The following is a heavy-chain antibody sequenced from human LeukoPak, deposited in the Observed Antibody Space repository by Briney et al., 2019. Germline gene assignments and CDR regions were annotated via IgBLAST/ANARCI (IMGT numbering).Heavy chain of an antibody. CDR3: ARGLYQLLINRVYFAY. CDR1: GFTFSSYA. CDR2: IGGSGGST. Sequence: PGGSLRLSCAASGFTFSSYAMSWVRQAPGKGLEWVSAIGGSGGSTYYADSVKGRFTISRDNSKNTLYLQMNSLRAEDTAVYYCARGLYQLLINRVYFAYWGQGTLVTVSS. D-gene: IGHD2-2*01. V-gene: IGHV3-23*01. J-gene: IGHJ4*02.